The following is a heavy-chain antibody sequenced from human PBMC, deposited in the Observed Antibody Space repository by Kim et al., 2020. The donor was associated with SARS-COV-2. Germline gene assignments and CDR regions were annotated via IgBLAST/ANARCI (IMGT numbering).Heavy chain of an antibody. J-gene: IGHJ4*02. CDR2: IIPIFGTA. V-gene: IGHV1-69*13. CDR3: ASPEATYYYDSSGYYGVAFDY. CDR1: GGTFSSYA. Sequence: SVKVSCKASGGTFSSYAISWVRQAPGQGLEWMGGIIPIFGTANYAQKFQGRVTITADESTSTAYMELSSLRSEDTAVYYCASPEATYYYDSSGYYGVAFDYWGQGTLVTVSS. D-gene: IGHD3-22*01.